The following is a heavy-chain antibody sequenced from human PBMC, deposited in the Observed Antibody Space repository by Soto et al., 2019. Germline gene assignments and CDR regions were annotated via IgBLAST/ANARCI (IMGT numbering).Heavy chain of an antibody. Sequence: PGGSLRLSCAASGFTFDDYGMSWGRQAPGKGLEWVSGINWNGGSTGYADSVKGRFTISRDNAKNSLYLQMNSLRAEDTALYYCARGLGIVVVPAATDFDYWGQGTLVTVSS. CDR1: GFTFDDYG. D-gene: IGHD2-2*03. V-gene: IGHV3-20*04. CDR2: INWNGGST. CDR3: ARGLGIVVVPAATDFDY. J-gene: IGHJ4*02.